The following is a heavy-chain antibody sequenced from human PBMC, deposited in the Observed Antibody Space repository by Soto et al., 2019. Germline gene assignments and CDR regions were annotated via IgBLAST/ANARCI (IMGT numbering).Heavy chain of an antibody. J-gene: IGHJ4*02. D-gene: IGHD4-17*01. CDR2: VNWNDNK. Sequence: QITLKESGPTLVEPTQTLTLTCTFSGFSLSTSGVGVGWIRQPPGQALERLAFVNWNDNKRYSPSLNRRLTIPKYTSNNQVVLTMTSRDSVYTGTYYRYHRRLTVITPFDYWGQGTMVTVSS. CDR3: YHRRLTVITPFDY. V-gene: IGHV2-5*01. CDR1: GFSLSTSGVG.